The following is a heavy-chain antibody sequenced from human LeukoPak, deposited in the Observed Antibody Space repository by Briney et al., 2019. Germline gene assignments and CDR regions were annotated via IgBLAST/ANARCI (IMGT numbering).Heavy chain of an antibody. D-gene: IGHD3-22*01. V-gene: IGHV1-18*04. CDR2: ISAYNGNT. CDR1: GYTFTSCG. J-gene: IGHJ4*02. Sequence: ASVKVSCKASGYTFTSCGISWVRQAPGQGLEWMGWISAYNGNTDRAQKLQGRVTMTTDTSTSTAYMELRSLRSDDTAVYYCARDQHYYDSSGYYDYFDYWGQGTLVTVSS. CDR3: ARDQHYYDSSGYYDYFDY.